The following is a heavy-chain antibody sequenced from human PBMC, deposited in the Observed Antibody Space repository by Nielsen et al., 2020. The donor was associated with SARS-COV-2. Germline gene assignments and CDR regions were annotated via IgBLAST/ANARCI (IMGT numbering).Heavy chain of an antibody. V-gene: IGHV3-33*08. Sequence: GESLKISCAASGFTFSSYGIHWVRQAPGKGLEWVAVIWYDGSNKYYADSVKGRFTISRDNSKNTLYLQMNSLRAEDTAVYYCAREIVGATKDYWGQGTLVTVSS. D-gene: IGHD1-26*01. CDR1: GFTFSSYG. CDR2: IWYDGSNK. CDR3: AREIVGATKDY. J-gene: IGHJ4*02.